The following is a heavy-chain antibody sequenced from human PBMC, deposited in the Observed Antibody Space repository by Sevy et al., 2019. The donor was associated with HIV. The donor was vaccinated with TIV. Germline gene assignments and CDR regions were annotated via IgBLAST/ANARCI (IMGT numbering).Heavy chain of an antibody. V-gene: IGHV3-21*01. Sequence: GGSLRLSCAASGFTFSSYSMNWVRQAPGKGLEWVSSISSSSSYIYYADSVKGRFTISRDNAKNSLCLQMNSLRAEDTAVYYCARDRESSSWPNWFDPWGQGTLVTVSS. J-gene: IGHJ5*02. CDR3: ARDRESSSWPNWFDP. CDR1: GFTFSSYS. CDR2: ISSSSSYI. D-gene: IGHD6-13*01.